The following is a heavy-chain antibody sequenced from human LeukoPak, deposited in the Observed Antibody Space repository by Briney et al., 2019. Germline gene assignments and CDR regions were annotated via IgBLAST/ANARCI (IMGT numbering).Heavy chain of an antibody. CDR1: GFMFTTYA. J-gene: IGHJ4*02. CDR3: TRGSGGSWFSY. CDR2: ISHSGST. Sequence: PGGSLRLSCAASGFMFTTYAMNWIRQPPGKGLEWIGEISHSGSTNYNPSLKSRVIISVDTSKNQFSLKLSSVTAADTAVYYCTRGSGGSWFSYWGQGTLVTVSS. D-gene: IGHD2-15*01. V-gene: IGHV4-34*01.